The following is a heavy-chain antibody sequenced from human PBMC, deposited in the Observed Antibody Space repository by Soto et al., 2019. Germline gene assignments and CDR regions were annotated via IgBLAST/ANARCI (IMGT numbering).Heavy chain of an antibody. Sequence: QVQLVQSGAEVKKPGASVKVSCKASGYTFTSYAMHWVRQAPGQRLEWMGWINAGNGNTKYSQNFQGRVTITRDTSASTAYMELSSLRSEDTAVYYCARGPGGPDGPGDYWGQGALDTVSS. D-gene: IGHD2-15*01. CDR2: INAGNGNT. V-gene: IGHV1-3*01. CDR3: ARGPGGPDGPGDY. CDR1: GYTFTSYA. J-gene: IGHJ4*02.